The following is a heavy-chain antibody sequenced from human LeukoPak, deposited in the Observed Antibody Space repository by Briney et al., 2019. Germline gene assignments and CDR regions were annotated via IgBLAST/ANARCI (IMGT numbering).Heavy chain of an antibody. CDR2: IYHSGST. V-gene: IGHV4-4*02. CDR3: AGYHDSSGYYY. CDR1: GGSISSSNW. D-gene: IGHD3-22*01. J-gene: IGHJ4*02. Sequence: SETLSLTCAVSGGSISSSNWWSWVRQPPGKGLAWIGEIYHSGSTNYNPSLKSRVTISVDKSKNQFSLKLSSVTAADTAVYYCAGYHDSSGYYYWGQGTLVTVSS.